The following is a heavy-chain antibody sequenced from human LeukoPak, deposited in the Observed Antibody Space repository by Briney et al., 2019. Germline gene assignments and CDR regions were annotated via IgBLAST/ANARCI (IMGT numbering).Heavy chain of an antibody. J-gene: IGHJ6*02. CDR2: IYSGGST. CDR3: ARFGCSSTSCYTDYYYYGMDV. V-gene: IGHV3-66*01. Sequence: ETLSLTCAVSGGSISSGGYSWSWVRQAPGKGLEWVSVIYSGGSTYYADSVKGRFTISRDNSKNTLYLQMNSLRAEDTAVYYCARFGCSSTSCYTDYYYYGMDVWGQGTTVTVSS. D-gene: IGHD2-2*02. CDR1: GGSISSGGYS.